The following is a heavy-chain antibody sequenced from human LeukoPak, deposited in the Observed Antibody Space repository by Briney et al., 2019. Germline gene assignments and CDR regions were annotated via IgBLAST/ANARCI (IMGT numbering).Heavy chain of an antibody. Sequence: GGSLRLTCAASGFTFSSYWMSWVRQAPGKGLEWVSYISSSGSTIYYADSVKGRFTISRDNAKNSLYLQMNSLRAEDTAVYYCASGVVVVTATALVFDYWGQGTLVTVSS. CDR2: ISSSGSTI. J-gene: IGHJ4*02. CDR3: ASGVVVVTATALVFDY. D-gene: IGHD2-21*02. CDR1: GFTFSSYW. V-gene: IGHV3-48*04.